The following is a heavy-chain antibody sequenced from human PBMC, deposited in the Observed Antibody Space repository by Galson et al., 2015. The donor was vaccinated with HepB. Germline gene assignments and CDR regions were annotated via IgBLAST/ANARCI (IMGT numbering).Heavy chain of an antibody. V-gene: IGHV4-39*07. D-gene: IGHD5-18*01. J-gene: IGHJ4*02. Sequence: LSLTCTVSGGSIRSSSYYWGWIRQPPGKGLEWIGSIYYSGSTYYNPSLKSRVTISVDTSKDQFSLKLSSVTAADTAVYYCAREDTAMVPLDYWGQGTLVTVSS. CDR2: IYYSGST. CDR1: GGSIRSSSYY. CDR3: AREDTAMVPLDY.